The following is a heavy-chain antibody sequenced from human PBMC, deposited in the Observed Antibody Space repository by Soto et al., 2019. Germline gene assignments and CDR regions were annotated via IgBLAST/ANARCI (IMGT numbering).Heavy chain of an antibody. D-gene: IGHD5-12*01. CDR3: AQGGEVATPA. CDR2: IIPIFGTA. V-gene: IGHV1-69*13. J-gene: IGHJ5*02. Sequence: ASVKVSCKASGGAFSSYAISWVRQAPGQGLEWMGGIIPIFGTANHAQKFQGRVTITADESTSTAYMELSSLRSEDTAVYYCAQGGEVATPAWGQGTLVTVSS. CDR1: GGAFSSYA.